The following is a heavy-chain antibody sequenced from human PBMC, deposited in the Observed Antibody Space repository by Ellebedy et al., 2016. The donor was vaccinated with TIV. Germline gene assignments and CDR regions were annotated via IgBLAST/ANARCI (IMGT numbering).Heavy chain of an antibody. CDR3: ARDFPGYCSGGSCYSIDY. Sequence: GGSLSLSXAASGFTVSSNYMSWVRQAPGKGLEWVSYISSSSSTIYYADSVKGRFTISRDNAKNSLYPQMNSLRAEDTAVYYCARDFPGYCSGGSCYSIDYWGQGTLVTVSS. CDR2: ISSSSSTI. CDR1: GFTVSSNY. D-gene: IGHD2-15*01. J-gene: IGHJ4*02. V-gene: IGHV3-48*01.